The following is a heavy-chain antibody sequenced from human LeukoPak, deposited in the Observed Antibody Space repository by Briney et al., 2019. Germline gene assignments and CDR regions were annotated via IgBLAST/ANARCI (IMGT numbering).Heavy chain of an antibody. CDR3: ARASIAAPLLDY. J-gene: IGHJ4*02. Sequence: GGSLRLSCAASGFTFSNYEMNWVRQTPGKGLGWVSYISDHGKSRNYVDSVKGRFTISRDNAKNSLYPQMNSLRVEDTAVYFCARASIAAPLLDYWGQGTLVTVSS. V-gene: IGHV3-48*03. D-gene: IGHD6-13*01. CDR1: GFTFSNYE. CDR2: ISDHGKSR.